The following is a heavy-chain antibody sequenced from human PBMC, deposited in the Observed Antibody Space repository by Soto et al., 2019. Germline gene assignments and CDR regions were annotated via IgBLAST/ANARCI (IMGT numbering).Heavy chain of an antibody. V-gene: IGHV3-53*01. CDR2: IYSGGST. Sequence: EVQLVESGGGLIQPGGSLRLSCAASGFTVSSYYMSWVRQAPGKGLEWVSVIYSGGSTYYADSVKGRFTISRDNSKNTRYLQMNSLRAEDTAVYYCARDLGGAAAGHYFGYWGQGTLVTVSS. CDR1: GFTVSSYY. D-gene: IGHD6-13*01. CDR3: ARDLGGAAAGHYFGY. J-gene: IGHJ4*02.